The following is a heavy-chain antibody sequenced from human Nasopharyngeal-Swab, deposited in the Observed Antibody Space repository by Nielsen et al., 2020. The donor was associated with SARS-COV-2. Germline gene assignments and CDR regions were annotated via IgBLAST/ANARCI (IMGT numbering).Heavy chain of an antibody. J-gene: IGHJ5*02. V-gene: IGHV3-30*03. Sequence: VRQATGKGLEWVAVISYDGSNKYYADSVKGRFTISRDNSKNTLYLQMNSLRAEDTAVYYCARVSSSSTTNWFDPWGQGTLVTVSS. CDR3: ARVSSSSTTNWFDP. D-gene: IGHD6-6*01. CDR2: ISYDGSNK.